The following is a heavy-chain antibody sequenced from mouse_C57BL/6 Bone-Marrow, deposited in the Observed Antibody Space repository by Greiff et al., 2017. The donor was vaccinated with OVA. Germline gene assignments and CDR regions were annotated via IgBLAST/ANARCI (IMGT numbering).Heavy chain of an antibody. J-gene: IGHJ4*01. Sequence: VQLQQPGAELVRPGTSVKLSCKASGYTFTSYWMHWVKQRPGQGLEWIGVIDPSDSYTNYNQKFKGKATLTVDTSSSTAYMQLSSLTSEDSAVYYGARGYLRAMDYWGQGTSVTVSS. D-gene: IGHD5-1*01. CDR1: GYTFTSYW. CDR3: ARGYLRAMDY. CDR2: IDPSDSYT. V-gene: IGHV1-59*01.